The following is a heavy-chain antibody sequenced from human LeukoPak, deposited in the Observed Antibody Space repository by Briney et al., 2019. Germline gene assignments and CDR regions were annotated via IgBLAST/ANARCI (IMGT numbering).Heavy chain of an antibody. CDR3: ARGLRPGWAVTSVRVWFDP. CDR2: FHRGRI. V-gene: IGHV4-38-2*02. CDR1: GYPIGLDYY. J-gene: IGHJ5*02. D-gene: IGHD4-17*01. Sequence: PSETLSLTCKVSGYPIGLDYYWVWIRPAPGRGLQWIGGFHRGRIQYNSALKSRVTISIDSSKNQFSLTLSSVTAADTAVYYCARGLRPGWAVTSVRVWFDPWGQGILVTVSS.